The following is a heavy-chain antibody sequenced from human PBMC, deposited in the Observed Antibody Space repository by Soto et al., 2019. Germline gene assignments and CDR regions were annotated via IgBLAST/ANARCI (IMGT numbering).Heavy chain of an antibody. CDR3: ASRYDLRPLDV. CDR1: GGSFSGYY. V-gene: IGHV4-34*02. Sequence: QVQLQQWGAGLLKPSETLSLSCAVYGGSFSGYYWTWVRQPPGKGLEWIGEITDSGSSNHNPSLRSRVTISVDTSKLQFSLKLTSVTAADTGVYFCASRYDLRPLDVWGKGSTVTVSS. J-gene: IGHJ6*04. D-gene: IGHD1-20*01. CDR2: ITDSGSS.